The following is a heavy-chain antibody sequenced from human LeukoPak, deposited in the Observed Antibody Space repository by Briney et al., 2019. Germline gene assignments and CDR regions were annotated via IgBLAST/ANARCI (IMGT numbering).Heavy chain of an antibody. CDR1: CFTFNGSA. J-gene: IGHJ5*02. Sequence: GGSLTLSSAASCFTFNGSAIHWLGQSSGNGMKKVGKIYKTDKSYAPATPYAASVKGSITIYRDDSINTAYLQIKSLKAEDTALYYCTRDSGTYNCFDTWGQGTLGTVSS. V-gene: IGHV3-73*01. CDR3: TRDSGTYNCFDT. CDR2: IYKTDKSYAP. D-gene: IGHD1-26*01.